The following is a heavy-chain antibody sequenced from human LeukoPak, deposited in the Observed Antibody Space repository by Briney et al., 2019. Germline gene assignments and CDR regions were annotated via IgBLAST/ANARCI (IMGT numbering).Heavy chain of an antibody. CDR1: GGSISTYY. V-gene: IGHV4-59*01. D-gene: IGHD6-13*01. Sequence: SETLSLTCTVSGGSISTYYWTWIRQPPGKGLEWIGYIYYTGTTNYNPSLKSRVTISVDTSKNQFSLKLSSVTAADTAVYYCARTGSWYYYFDYWGQGALVTDSS. CDR3: ARTGSWYYYFDY. CDR2: IYYTGTT. J-gene: IGHJ4*02.